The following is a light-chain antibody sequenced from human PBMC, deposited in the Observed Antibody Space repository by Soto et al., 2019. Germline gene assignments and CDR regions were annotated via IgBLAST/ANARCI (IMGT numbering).Light chain of an antibody. CDR3: LQQDSYPLT. J-gene: IGKJ4*01. V-gene: IGKV1-17*03. CDR2: DAS. Sequence: DIQMTQSPSAMSASVGDRVTITCRARPGISNHLVWFQQKPGKVPKRLSFDASSLQSGVPSTFSGSGSGTEFTLTISSLQPEDFATYYCLQQDSYPLTFGGGTKVEIK. CDR1: PGISNH.